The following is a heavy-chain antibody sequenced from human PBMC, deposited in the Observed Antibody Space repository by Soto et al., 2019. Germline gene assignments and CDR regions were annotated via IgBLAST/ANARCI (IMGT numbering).Heavy chain of an antibody. Sequence: EVQLLESGGDLVQPGGSLRLSCAASGLTFSSYAMTWFRQAPGKGLEWVSTISGSGASRYYADSVEGRFTISRDNSKNALYLQTSSLSAEDTAIYYCARAFGDYAWGQGTLVTVSS. V-gene: IGHV3-23*01. J-gene: IGHJ4*02. D-gene: IGHD4-17*01. CDR2: ISGSGASR. CDR3: ARAFGDYA. CDR1: GLTFSSYA.